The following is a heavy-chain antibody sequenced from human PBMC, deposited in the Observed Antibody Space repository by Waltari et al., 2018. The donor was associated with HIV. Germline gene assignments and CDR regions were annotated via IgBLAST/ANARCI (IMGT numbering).Heavy chain of an antibody. CDR1: GRPFSSSSYY. Sequence: QLQLQESGSGLVKPSETLSLPCTVSGRPFSSSSYYWGWIRQPPGKGLEWNGSFYYRRRAHHDPPLESLVTSSAEPSNKPFSVKLSSVTAATTAVYYCARLAYGRGWFDPWGQGTLVTVSP. CDR2: FYYRRRA. D-gene: IGHD2-8*01. J-gene: IGHJ5*02. V-gene: IGHV4-39*01. CDR3: ARLAYGRGWFDP.